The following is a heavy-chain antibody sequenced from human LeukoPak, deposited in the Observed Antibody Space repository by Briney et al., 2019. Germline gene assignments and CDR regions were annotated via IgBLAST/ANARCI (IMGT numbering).Heavy chain of an antibody. D-gene: IGHD5-18*01. CDR2: IYYSGST. CDR3: ARASTWIEETSMVLGY. CDR1: DGSISTYY. Sequence: SETLSLTCTVSDGSISTYYWSGIRQPPGKGLEWIGYIYYSGSTNYNPSLKSRVTISVDTSKNQFSLKLSFVTAADTAVYYCARASTWIEETSMVLGYWGQGTLVTVSS. V-gene: IGHV4-59*01. J-gene: IGHJ4*02.